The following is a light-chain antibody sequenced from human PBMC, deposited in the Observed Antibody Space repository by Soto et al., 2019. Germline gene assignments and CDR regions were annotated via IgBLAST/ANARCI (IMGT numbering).Light chain of an antibody. Sequence: DSQVIQSPSTLSGSVGGRRTITCLAIQSISNWLAWYEQRPGKAPKLLIFDASSLESGVPSRFSGSGSGTEFTLTISSLQPDDFATYYCQQYNTYSRTFGQGTKVDIK. J-gene: IGKJ1*01. CDR3: QQYNTYSRT. CDR1: QSISNW. V-gene: IGKV1-5*01. CDR2: DAS.